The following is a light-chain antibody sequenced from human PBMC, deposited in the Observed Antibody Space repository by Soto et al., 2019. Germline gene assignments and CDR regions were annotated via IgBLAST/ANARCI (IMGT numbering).Light chain of an antibody. Sequence: EIVKTQSPATLSVSPGERATLSCRASQSVSSNLAWYQQKPGQAPRLLIYGASTRATGIPARFSGSGSGTEFTLTISSLQSEDFAVYYCQQYNNWPLLFGQGTKVDIK. CDR1: QSVSSN. J-gene: IGKJ1*01. CDR2: GAS. CDR3: QQYNNWPLL. V-gene: IGKV3-15*01.